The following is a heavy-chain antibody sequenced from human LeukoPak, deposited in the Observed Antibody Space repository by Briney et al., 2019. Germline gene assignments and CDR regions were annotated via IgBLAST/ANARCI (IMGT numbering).Heavy chain of an antibody. CDR1: GGSISSGSYY. CDR2: IYTSGST. Sequence: SETLSLTCTVSGGSISSGSYYWSWIRQPAGKGLEWIGRIYTSGSTNYNPSLKSRVTISYTSKNQFSLKLSSVTAADTAIYYCARDFSSSSTVYYYYYMDVWGKGTTVTVSS. J-gene: IGHJ6*03. CDR3: ARDFSSSSTVYYYYYMDV. V-gene: IGHV4-61*02. D-gene: IGHD6-6*01.